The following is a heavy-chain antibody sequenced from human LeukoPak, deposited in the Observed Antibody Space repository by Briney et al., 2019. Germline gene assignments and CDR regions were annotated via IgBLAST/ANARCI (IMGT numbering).Heavy chain of an antibody. CDR1: GFTFSSYG. Sequence: GGSLRLSCAASGFTFSSYGMHWVRQAPGKGLEWVAVISYDGSNKYYADSVKGRFTISRDNSKNTLYLQMNSLRAEDTALYFCARDHREKYDILTGYFFDYWGQGTLVTVSS. CDR3: ARDHREKYDILTGYFFDY. D-gene: IGHD3-9*01. J-gene: IGHJ4*02. V-gene: IGHV3-30*03. CDR2: ISYDGSNK.